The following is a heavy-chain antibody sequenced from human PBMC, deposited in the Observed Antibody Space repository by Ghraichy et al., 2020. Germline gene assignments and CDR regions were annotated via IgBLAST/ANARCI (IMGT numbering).Heavy chain of an antibody. J-gene: IGHJ4*02. Sequence: LRLSCTVSGGSISSGGYYWSWIRQHPGKGLEWIGYIYYSGSTYYNPSLKSRVTISVDTSKNQFSLKLSSVTAADTAVYYCARGDDSSGYYFSRYWGQGTLVTVSS. CDR2: IYYSGST. D-gene: IGHD3-22*01. CDR1: GGSISSGGYY. CDR3: ARGDDSSGYYFSRY. V-gene: IGHV4-31*03.